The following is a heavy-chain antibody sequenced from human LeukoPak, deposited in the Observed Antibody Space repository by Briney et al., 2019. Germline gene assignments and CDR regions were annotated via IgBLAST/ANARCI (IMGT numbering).Heavy chain of an antibody. J-gene: IGHJ4*02. Sequence: GASVKVSCKASGYTFTCYYMHWVRQAPGQGLEWMGRINPNSGGTNYAQKFQGRVTMTRDTSISTAYMELSRLRSDDTAVYYCARVKWFGELNFDYWGQGTLVTVSS. V-gene: IGHV1-2*06. D-gene: IGHD3-10*01. CDR3: ARVKWFGELNFDY. CDR1: GYTFTCYY. CDR2: INPNSGGT.